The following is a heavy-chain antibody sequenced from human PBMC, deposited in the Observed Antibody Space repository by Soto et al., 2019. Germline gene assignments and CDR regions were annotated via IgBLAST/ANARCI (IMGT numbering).Heavy chain of an antibody. CDR1: GGSIRSPGYY. J-gene: IGHJ4*02. Sequence: QVYLQESGPRLVKPSQTLSLTCTVSGGSIRSPGYYWTWIRHHPGMGLEWIGHIQNSGSTRYNPPRKCRVAISIDTSKDLFCLQITSVGAADTAVCYCLRAFEHRDSYSSAWIVDSWCQGTLVSVSS. V-gene: IGHV4-31*03. D-gene: IGHD4-4*01. CDR2: IQNSGST. CDR3: LRAFEHRDSYSSAWIVDS.